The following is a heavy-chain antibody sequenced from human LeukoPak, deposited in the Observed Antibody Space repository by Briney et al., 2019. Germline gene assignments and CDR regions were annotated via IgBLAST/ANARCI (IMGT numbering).Heavy chain of an antibody. CDR1: GGSISNYY. J-gene: IGHJ4*02. V-gene: IGHV4-4*07. D-gene: IGHD2-8*01. CDR3: ARMVAGAWYFDY. Sequence: SETLSLTCTVSGGSISNYYWSWIRQPAGKGLEWNGRIHASGSTNYNPSLKSRVTMSVDTSKNQYSLKLSSVTAADTAVYYCARMVAGAWYFDYWGQGTLVTVSS. CDR2: IHASGST.